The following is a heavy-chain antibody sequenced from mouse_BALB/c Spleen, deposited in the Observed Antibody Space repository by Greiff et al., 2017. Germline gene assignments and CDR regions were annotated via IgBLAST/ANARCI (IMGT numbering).Heavy chain of an antibody. J-gene: IGHJ1*01. D-gene: IGHD1-1*01. CDR1: GFTFSDYG. CDR3: ARDGGSSYWYFDV. Sequence: EVHLVESGGGLVQPGGSRKLSCAASGFTFSDYGMAWVRQAPGKGPEWVAFISNLAYSIYYADTVTGRFTISRENAKNTLYLEMSSLRSEDTAMYYGARDGGSSYWYFDVWGAGTTVTVSS. V-gene: IGHV5-15*02. CDR2: ISNLAYSI.